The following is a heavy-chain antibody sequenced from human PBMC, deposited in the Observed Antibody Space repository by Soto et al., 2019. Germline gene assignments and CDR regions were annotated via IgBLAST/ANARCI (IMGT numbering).Heavy chain of an antibody. CDR3: ARDQGGEFLKGSGMDV. V-gene: IGHV4-59*01. Sequence: QVQLQESGPGLVKPSETLSLTCTVSGDSISRYYWSWIRLSPGKGLECIGYIYYSGETNYNPSVKSRVNISLDRTKNQFSLKLSSVTAADTAVYYCARDQGGEFLKGSGMDVWGQGTTVTVSS. J-gene: IGHJ6*02. D-gene: IGHD3-10*01. CDR2: IYYSGET. CDR1: GDSISRYY.